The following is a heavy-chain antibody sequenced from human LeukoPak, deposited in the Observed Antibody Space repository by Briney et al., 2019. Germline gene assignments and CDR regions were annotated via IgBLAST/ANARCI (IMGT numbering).Heavy chain of an antibody. CDR3: AKATCSGGSCYGPFDY. J-gene: IGHJ4*02. CDR2: IKQDGSEK. V-gene: IGHV3-7*03. CDR1: GFTFSDYW. D-gene: IGHD2-15*01. Sequence: PGGSLRLSCAASGFTFSDYWMSWVRQAPGKGLQWVANIKQDGSEKNYVDSVKGRFTISRDNSKNTLYLQMNSLRAEDTAVYYCAKATCSGGSCYGPFDYWGQGTLVTVSS.